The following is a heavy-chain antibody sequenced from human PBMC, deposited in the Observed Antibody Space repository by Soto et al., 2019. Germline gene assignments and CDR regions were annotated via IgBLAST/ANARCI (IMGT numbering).Heavy chain of an antibody. V-gene: IGHV4-34*01. D-gene: IGHD6-13*01. CDR2: INHIGST. CDR3: ARVAAAGTRMSRWFDP. Sequence: PSEALSVTCAVYGGSGSGDYWSWIRQRPGKGLDWIGEINHIGSTNYNPSRKRRVTISVDTSKNQFSLKLSSVTAADTAVYYCARVAAAGTRMSRWFDPWGQGSLVTVSS. CDR1: GGSGSGDY. J-gene: IGHJ5*02.